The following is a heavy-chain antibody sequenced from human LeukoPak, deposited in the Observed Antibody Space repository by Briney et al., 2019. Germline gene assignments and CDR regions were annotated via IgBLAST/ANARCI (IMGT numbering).Heavy chain of an antibody. CDR2: IYYSGST. Sequence: PSETLSLTCTVSGGSISSYYWSWIRQPPGKGLEWIGYIYYSGSTNYNPSLKSRVTISVDTSKNQFSLKLSSVTAADTAVYYCARVGYCSSTSCYRAPALRYFDYWGQGTLVTVSS. CDR3: ARVGYCSSTSCYRAPALRYFDY. V-gene: IGHV4-59*12. CDR1: GGSISSYY. D-gene: IGHD2-2*03. J-gene: IGHJ4*02.